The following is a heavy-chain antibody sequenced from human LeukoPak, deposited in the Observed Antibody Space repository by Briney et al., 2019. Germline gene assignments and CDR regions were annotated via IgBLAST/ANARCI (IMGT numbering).Heavy chain of an antibody. CDR3: ARVPVVAAGIAVAGAYYYYGMDV. Sequence: SETLSLTCTVSGGSISSYYWSWIRQPPGKGLEWIGYIYYSGSTNYNPSLKSRVTISVDTSKNQFSLKLSSVTAADTAVYYCARVPVVAAGIAVAGAYYYYGMDVWGQGTTVTVSS. J-gene: IGHJ6*02. D-gene: IGHD6-19*01. V-gene: IGHV4-59*01. CDR1: GGSISSYY. CDR2: IYYSGST.